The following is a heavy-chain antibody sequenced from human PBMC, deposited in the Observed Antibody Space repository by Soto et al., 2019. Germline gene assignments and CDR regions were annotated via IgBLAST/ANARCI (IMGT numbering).Heavy chain of an antibody. CDR2: IYYSGST. V-gene: IGHV4-59*01. CDR1: GGSISSYY. CDR3: ARGRAAHPYYCDYGMDV. J-gene: IGHJ6*02. D-gene: IGHD6-6*01. Sequence: PSETLSLTCTVSGGSISSYYWSWIRQPPGKGLEWIGYIYYSGSTNYNPSLKSRVTISVDTSKNQFSLKLSSVTAADTAVYYCARGRAAHPYYCDYGMDVWGQGTTVTVSS.